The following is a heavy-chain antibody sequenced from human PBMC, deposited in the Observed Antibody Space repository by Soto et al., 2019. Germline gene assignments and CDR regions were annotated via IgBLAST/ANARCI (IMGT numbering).Heavy chain of an antibody. J-gene: IGHJ4*02. CDR1: GITVSNAY. V-gene: IGHV3-53*01. CDR2: IYSDGAT. D-gene: IGHD3-22*01. Sequence: GESLRLSCAASGITVSNAYMSWVRQAPGKGLEWVSVIYSDGATHYADSVKGRFTISRDNSRNTLYLQMNSLRAEDTAVYYCARGHDSSGLDFWGQGTLVTVSS. CDR3: ARGHDSSGLDF.